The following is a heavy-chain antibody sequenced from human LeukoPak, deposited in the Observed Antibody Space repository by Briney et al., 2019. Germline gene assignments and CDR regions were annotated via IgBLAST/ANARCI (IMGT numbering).Heavy chain of an antibody. V-gene: IGHV4-34*01. CDR2: INHSGST. D-gene: IGHD3-10*01. CDR1: GGSFSGYY. CDR3: VGGGSGSYSFDY. J-gene: IGHJ4*02. Sequence: SETLSLTCAVYGGSFSGYYWSWIRQPPGKGLEWIGEINHSGSTNYNPSLKSRVTTSVDTSKNQFSLKLSSVTAADTAVYYCVGGGSGSYSFDYWGQGTLVTVSS.